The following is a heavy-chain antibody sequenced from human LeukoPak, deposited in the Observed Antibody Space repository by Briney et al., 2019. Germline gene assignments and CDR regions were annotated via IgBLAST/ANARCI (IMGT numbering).Heavy chain of an antibody. Sequence: GGSLRLSCAASGFTFSSYSMNWVRQAPGKGLEWVSYISGSSSTIYYADSVKGRFTISRDNAKNSLYLQMNSLSAEDTAVYYCARDLSPTIFGVVTPFDPWGQGTLVTVSS. V-gene: IGHV3-48*01. CDR2: ISGSSSTI. CDR3: ARDLSPTIFGVVTPFDP. J-gene: IGHJ5*02. D-gene: IGHD3-3*01. CDR1: GFTFSSYS.